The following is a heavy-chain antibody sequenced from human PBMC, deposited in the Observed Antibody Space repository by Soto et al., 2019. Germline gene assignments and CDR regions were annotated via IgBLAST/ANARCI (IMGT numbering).Heavy chain of an antibody. CDR3: AREGSIAAAGALDD. V-gene: IGHV1-3*01. J-gene: IGHJ4*02. CDR2: INAGNGNT. D-gene: IGHD6-13*01. Sequence: GASVKVSCKASGYTFTSYAMHWVRQAPGQRLEWMGWINAGNGNTKYSQKFQGRVTITRDTSASTAYMELSSLRSEDTAVYYCAREGSIAAAGALDDWGQGTLVTVSS. CDR1: GYTFTSYA.